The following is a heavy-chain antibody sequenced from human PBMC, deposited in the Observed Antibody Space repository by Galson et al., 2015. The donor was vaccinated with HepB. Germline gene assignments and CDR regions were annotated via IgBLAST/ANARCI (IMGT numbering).Heavy chain of an antibody. J-gene: IGHJ4*02. CDR3: ARVWARYCSGGSCYLLTY. V-gene: IGHV1-2*02. CDR2: INPNSGGT. Sequence: SVKVSCKASGYTFTGYYMHWVRQAPGQGLEWMGWINPNSGGTNYAQKFQGRVTMTRDTSISTAYMELSRLRSDDTAVYYCARVWARYCSGGSCYLLTYWGQGTLVTVSS. D-gene: IGHD2-15*01. CDR1: GYTFTGYY.